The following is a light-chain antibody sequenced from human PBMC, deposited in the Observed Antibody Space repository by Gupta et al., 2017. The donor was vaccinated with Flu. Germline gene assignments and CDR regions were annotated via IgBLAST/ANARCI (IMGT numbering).Light chain of an antibody. CDR2: LGS. J-gene: IGKJ1*01. CDR1: QSLLHSNGYNY. Sequence: SVMTQSPLSLPVTPGEPASISCRSSQSLLHSNGYNYLDWYLQKPGQSPQLLIYLGSNRASGVPERFSGSGSGTDFTLKISRVEAEYVGVYYCMQALHTWTFGQGTKVEIK. V-gene: IGKV2-28*01. CDR3: MQALHTWT.